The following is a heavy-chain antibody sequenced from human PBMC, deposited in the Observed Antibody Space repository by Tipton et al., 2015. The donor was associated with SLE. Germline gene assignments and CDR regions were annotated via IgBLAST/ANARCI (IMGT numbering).Heavy chain of an antibody. CDR1: DGSISSYY. J-gene: IGHJ4*02. CDR3: ARGISITGTTEY. D-gene: IGHD1-7*01. V-gene: IGHV4-4*07. Sequence: TLSLTCTVSDGSISSYYWSWIRQPAGKGLEWIGRIYTSGSTNYNPSLKSRVTMSVDTSKNQFSLKLSSVTAADTAVYYCARGISITGTTEYWGQGTLVTVSS. CDR2: IYTSGST.